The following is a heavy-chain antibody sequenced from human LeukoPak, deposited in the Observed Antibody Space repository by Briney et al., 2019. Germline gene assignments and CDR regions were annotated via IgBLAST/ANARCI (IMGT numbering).Heavy chain of an antibody. CDR2: ISWNSGSI. CDR3: AKDISIAAAGYFDY. CDR1: GFTFDDYA. V-gene: IGHV3-9*03. Sequence: GGSLRLSCAASGFTFDDYAMHWVRQAPGKGLEWVSGISWNSGSIGYADSVKGRFTISRDNAKNSLYLQMNSLRAEDMALYYCAKDISIAAAGYFDYWGQGTLVTVSS. D-gene: IGHD6-13*01. J-gene: IGHJ4*02.